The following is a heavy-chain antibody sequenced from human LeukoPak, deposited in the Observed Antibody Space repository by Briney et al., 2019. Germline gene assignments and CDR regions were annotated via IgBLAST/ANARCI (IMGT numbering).Heavy chain of an antibody. CDR3: ATDLLCSGTSCPRGFGY. D-gene: IGHD2-2*01. J-gene: IGHJ4*02. CDR2: FDTEDGAP. Sequence: GASVTVSCKVSVYTLTELSMHGVGPAAGKGRAGMGGFDTEDGAPTYAQQFQGRVTMTENTSTDTAYMELSSLRSEDTAVYYCATDLLCSGTSCPRGFGYWGQGTLVTVSS. CDR1: VYTLTELS. V-gene: IGHV1-24*01.